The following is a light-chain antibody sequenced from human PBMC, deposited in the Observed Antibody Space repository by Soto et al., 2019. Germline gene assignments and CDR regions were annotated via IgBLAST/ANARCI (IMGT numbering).Light chain of an antibody. V-gene: IGKV1-12*01. CDR1: EDISTW. Sequence: DIQMTQSPSSVSASVGDRVTITCRSSEDISTWLAWYQQKPGKAPKLLIYAASSLQSGVPSRFSGSGSGTDFTLTISSLRPEDFAPYYCQQSDSTTPLTFGGGTKVDIK. CDR3: QQSDSTTPLT. J-gene: IGKJ4*01. CDR2: AAS.